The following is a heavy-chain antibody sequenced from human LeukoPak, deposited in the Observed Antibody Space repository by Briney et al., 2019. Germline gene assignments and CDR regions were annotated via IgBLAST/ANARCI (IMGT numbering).Heavy chain of an antibody. CDR2: IYYTGTA. J-gene: IGHJ5*02. CDR3: AKFATVTTPNWIDP. D-gene: IGHD4-17*01. CDR1: GGSISGYF. V-gene: IGHV4-59*01. Sequence: PSETLSLTCTVSGGSISGYFWGWIRQPPGEGLQFLGYIYYTGTASYNPSLNSRLTMSVDTSKNQLSSRLSSVTAADTAVYYCAKFATVTTPNWIDPWGQGTLVTVSS.